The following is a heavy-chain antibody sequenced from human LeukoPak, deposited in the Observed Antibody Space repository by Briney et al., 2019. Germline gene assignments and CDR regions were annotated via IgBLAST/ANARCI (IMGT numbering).Heavy chain of an antibody. CDR1: GYTFTSYG. V-gene: IGHV1-18*01. D-gene: IGHD3-10*01. CDR3: ARGPFLWFGELLSDFDY. Sequence: GASVKVSCKASGYTFTSYGISWVRQAPGQGLEWMGWISAYNGNTNYTQKLQGSVTMTTDTSTSTAYMELRSLRSDDTAVYYGARGPFLWFGELLSDFDYWGQGTLVTVSS. J-gene: IGHJ4*02. CDR2: ISAYNGNT.